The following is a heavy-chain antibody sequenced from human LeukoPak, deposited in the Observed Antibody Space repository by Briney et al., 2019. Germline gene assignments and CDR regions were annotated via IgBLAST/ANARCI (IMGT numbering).Heavy chain of an antibody. D-gene: IGHD6-13*01. CDR3: ARAPGIAAAGTGFDY. J-gene: IGHJ4*02. CDR2: IYSGGST. V-gene: IGHV3-66*01. CDR1: GFTVSSNY. Sequence: GGSLRLSCAASGFTVSSNYMSWVRQAPGKGLEWVSVIYSGGSTYYADSVKGRFTISRDNSKHTLYLQMNSLRAEDTAVYYCARAPGIAAAGTGFDYWGQGTLVTVSS.